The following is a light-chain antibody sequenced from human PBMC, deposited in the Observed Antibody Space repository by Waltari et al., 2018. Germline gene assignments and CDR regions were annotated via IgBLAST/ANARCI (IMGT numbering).Light chain of an antibody. CDR3: QQYYNTPRT. CDR2: WAS. CDR1: QSVLYSSNNKNY. Sequence: DIVMTQSPDSLAVSLGERATINCESSQSVLYSSNNKNYLAWYQQKPGQPPKLLIYWASTRESGIPDRFIGSGSVTDFTLTINTLQAEDVAVYYCQQYYNTPRTFGQGTKVEIK. V-gene: IGKV4-1*01. J-gene: IGKJ1*01.